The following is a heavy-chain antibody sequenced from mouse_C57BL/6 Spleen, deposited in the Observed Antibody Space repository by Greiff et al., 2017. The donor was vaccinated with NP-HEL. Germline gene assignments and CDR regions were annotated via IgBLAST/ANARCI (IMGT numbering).Heavy chain of an antibody. D-gene: IGHD2-3*01. J-gene: IGHJ2*01. CDR2: IYPGHSDT. Sequence: VQLQQSGTVLARPGASVMMSCKTSGYTFTSYWMHLVKPTPGQGLEWIGAIYPGHSDTSYNQKFMGKAKLTAVTSASTAYIELSRLTNVESAVYYCTRCPDGYRVYFDYWGQGTTLTVSS. V-gene: IGHV1-5*01. CDR3: TRCPDGYRVYFDY. CDR1: GYTFTSYW.